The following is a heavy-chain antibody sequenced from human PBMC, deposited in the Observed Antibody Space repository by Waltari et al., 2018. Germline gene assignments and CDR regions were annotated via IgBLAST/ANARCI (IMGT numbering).Heavy chain of an antibody. CDR2: TRNKANSYTT. CDR1: GFTFSDHY. D-gene: IGHD1-26*01. J-gene: IGHJ4*02. CDR3: ASTSGSYSPAFDY. V-gene: IGHV3-72*01. Sequence: EVQLVESGGGLVQPGGSLRLSCAASGFTFSDHYMDWVRQAPGKGLEWVGRTRNKANSYTTEYAASVKGRFTISRDDSKNSLYLQMNSLKTEDTAVYYCASTSGSYSPAFDYWGQGTLVTVSS.